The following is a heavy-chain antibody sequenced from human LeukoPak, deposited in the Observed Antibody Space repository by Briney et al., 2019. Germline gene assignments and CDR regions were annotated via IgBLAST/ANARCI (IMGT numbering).Heavy chain of an antibody. CDR3: ASSALWAFDY. D-gene: IGHD3-10*01. J-gene: IGHJ4*02. CDR1: GGSISSYY. CDR2: IYYSVST. V-gene: IGHV4-59*01. Sequence: SETLSLTCTVSGGSISSYYWSWIRQPPGKGLEWIGYIYYSVSTNYNPSLKSRVTISVDTSKNQFSLKLSSVTAADTAVYYCASSALWAFDYWGQGTLVTVSS.